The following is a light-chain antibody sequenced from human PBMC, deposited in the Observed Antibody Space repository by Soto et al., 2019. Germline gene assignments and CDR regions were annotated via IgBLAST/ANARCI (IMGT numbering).Light chain of an antibody. J-gene: IGKJ3*01. Sequence: DIQMTQSPSSLSASVGDRVTVTCRAGQSISRYLNWYQQRPGKAPNLLIYSASSLQTGVPSRFSGSGSGSDFTLTITNLQPEDFETYYCQQSYNGPFTFGPGTKVDL. CDR2: SAS. CDR1: QSISRY. V-gene: IGKV1-39*01. CDR3: QQSYNGPFT.